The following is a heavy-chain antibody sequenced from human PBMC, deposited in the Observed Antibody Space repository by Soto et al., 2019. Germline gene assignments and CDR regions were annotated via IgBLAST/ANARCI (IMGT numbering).Heavy chain of an antibody. CDR2: ISSSSSYI. CDR3: ARDSGSSWYVSFYYYYGMDV. D-gene: IGHD6-13*01. Sequence: EVQLVESGGGLVKPGGSLRLSCAASGFTFSSYSMNWVRQAPGKGLEWVSSISSSSSYIYYADSVKGRFTISRDNAKNSLYLQMNSLRAEDTAVYYCARDSGSSWYVSFYYYYGMDVWGQGTTVTVSS. CDR1: GFTFSSYS. V-gene: IGHV3-21*01. J-gene: IGHJ6*02.